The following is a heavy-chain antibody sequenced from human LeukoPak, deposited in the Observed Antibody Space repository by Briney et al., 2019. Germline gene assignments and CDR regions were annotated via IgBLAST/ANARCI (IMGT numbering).Heavy chain of an antibody. Sequence: GGSLRLSCAASGFTFSSYEMNWVRQAPGKGLEWVSYISSSGSTIYCADSVKGRFTISRDNAKNSLYLQMNSLRAEDTAVYYCARLFGGVTTFDYWGQGALVTVSS. J-gene: IGHJ4*02. D-gene: IGHD2-8*02. V-gene: IGHV3-48*03. CDR3: ARLFGGVTTFDY. CDR2: ISSSGSTI. CDR1: GFTFSSYE.